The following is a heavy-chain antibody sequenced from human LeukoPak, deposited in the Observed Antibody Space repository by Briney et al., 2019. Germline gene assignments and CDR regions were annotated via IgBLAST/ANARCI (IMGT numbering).Heavy chain of an antibody. CDR1: GYSFTSYW. CDR3: ARLPPPRRGYSYGLDY. Sequence: GESLKISCKGSGYSFTSYWIGWVRQMPGKGLEWMGIIYPGDSDTRYSPSFQGQVTISADKSISTAYLQWSSLKASDTAMYYCARLPPPRRGYSYGLDYWGPGTLVTVSS. D-gene: IGHD5-18*01. V-gene: IGHV5-51*01. J-gene: IGHJ4*02. CDR2: IYPGDSDT.